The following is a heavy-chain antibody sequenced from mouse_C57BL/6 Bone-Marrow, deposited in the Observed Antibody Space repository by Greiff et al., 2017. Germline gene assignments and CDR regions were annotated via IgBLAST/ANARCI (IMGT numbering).Heavy chain of an antibody. D-gene: IGHD1-1*01. CDR1: GYTFTSYW. CDR2: IYPGSGST. V-gene: IGHV1-55*01. J-gene: IGHJ2*01. Sequence: VQLQQPGAELVKPGASVKMSCKASGYTFTSYWITWVKQRPGQGLESIGDIYPGSGSTNYNEKFKSKATLTVDTSSSTAYMQLSSLTSEDSAVYYCARGTTVVATDYWGQGTTLTVSS. CDR3: ARGTTVVATDY.